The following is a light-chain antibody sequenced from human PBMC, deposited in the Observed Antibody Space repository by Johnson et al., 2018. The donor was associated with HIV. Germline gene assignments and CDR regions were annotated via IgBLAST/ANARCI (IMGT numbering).Light chain of an antibody. CDR3: GTWDTSLSTGGA. J-gene: IGLJ1*01. Sequence: QSVLTQPPSVSAAPGQKVTISCSGSSSTIGNKYVSWYQILPGTAPKLLIYKNNQRPSGIPYRFSGSKSGTSATLGITGLQTGDEADYYCGTWDTSLSTGGAFGTGTKVTVL. CDR2: KNN. V-gene: IGLV1-51*02. CDR1: SSTIGNKY.